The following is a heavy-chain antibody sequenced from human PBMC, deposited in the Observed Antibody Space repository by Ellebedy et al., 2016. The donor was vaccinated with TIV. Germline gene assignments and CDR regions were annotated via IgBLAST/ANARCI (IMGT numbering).Heavy chain of an antibody. D-gene: IGHD4-17*01. Sequence: SETLSLTXTVSGGSISSGDYYWSWIRQPPGKGLEWIGYIYYSGSTNYNPSLKSRVTISVDTSKNQFSLKLSSVAAADTAVYYCARDSGDGDYVNYYYMDVWGKGTTVTVSS. V-gene: IGHV4-61*08. CDR3: ARDSGDGDYVNYYYMDV. CDR1: GGSISSGDYY. J-gene: IGHJ6*03. CDR2: IYYSGST.